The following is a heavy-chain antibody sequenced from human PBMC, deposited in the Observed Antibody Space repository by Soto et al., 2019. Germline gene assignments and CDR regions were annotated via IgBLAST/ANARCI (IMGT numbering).Heavy chain of an antibody. Sequence: QVQLVQSGAEVKKPGSSVKVSCKASGVTFSSYAISWVRQAPGQGLEWMGGIIPISGTANYAQKFQGRVTITAYESTSTAYMELSSLRSEDTAVYYCARSQGSSTSLEIYYYYYYGMDVWGQGTTVTVSS. D-gene: IGHD2-2*01. CDR1: GVTFSSYA. V-gene: IGHV1-69*01. CDR2: IIPISGTA. CDR3: ARSQGSSTSLEIYYYYYYGMDV. J-gene: IGHJ6*02.